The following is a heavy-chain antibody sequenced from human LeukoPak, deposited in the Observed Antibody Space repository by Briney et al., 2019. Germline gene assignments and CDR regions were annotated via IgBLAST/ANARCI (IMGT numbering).Heavy chain of an antibody. V-gene: IGHV4-59*01. CDR3: ARGVYIAAAQYGY. Sequence: SETLSLTCTVSGGSISNYYWSWIRQPPGKGLEWIGYIYYSGATNYSPSLKSRVTISVDTSKNQFSLKLNSVTAADTAVYYCARGVYIAAAQYGYWGQGTLVTVSS. D-gene: IGHD6-13*01. CDR2: IYYSGAT. CDR1: GGSISNYY. J-gene: IGHJ4*02.